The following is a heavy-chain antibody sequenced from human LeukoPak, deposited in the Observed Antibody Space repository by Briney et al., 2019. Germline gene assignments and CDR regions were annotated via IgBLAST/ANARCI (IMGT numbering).Heavy chain of an antibody. D-gene: IGHD4-23*01. CDR1: GFTFCSYG. V-gene: IGHV3-33*06. CDR2: IWYDGSNK. CDR3: AKSAMVVNSFDY. Sequence: SGGSLRLSCAASGFTFCSYGMHWVRQAPGKGLEWVAVIWYDGSNKYYADSVKGRFTISRDNSKNTLYLQMNSLRAEDTAVYYCAKSAMVVNSFDYWGQGTLVTVSS. J-gene: IGHJ4*02.